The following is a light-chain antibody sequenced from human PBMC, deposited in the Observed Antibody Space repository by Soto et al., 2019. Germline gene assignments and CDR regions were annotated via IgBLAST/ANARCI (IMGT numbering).Light chain of an antibody. J-gene: IGKJ3*01. CDR1: QDITNY. CDR3: QQYENLPFT. Sequence: IQMTQSPSSLSASVGDRVTITCPASQDITNYLNCYQQKPGKVPTLLIYDASNLETGVPSRFSGSGSGTDFTFTISSLQPEDIATYYCQQYENLPFTFGPGTKVDIK. V-gene: IGKV1-33*01. CDR2: DAS.